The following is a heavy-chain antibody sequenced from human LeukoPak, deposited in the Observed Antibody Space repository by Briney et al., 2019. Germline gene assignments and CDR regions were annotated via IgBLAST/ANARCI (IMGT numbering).Heavy chain of an antibody. Sequence: TSETLSLTCTVSGGSISSGDYYWSWIRQPPGKGLEWMGYIYYTGSTSYNPSLKSRVSMSVHTSKNHFSLKPSSVTAADTAVYYCARGDAAMVDYWGQGTLVTVSS. CDR1: GGSISSGDYY. J-gene: IGHJ4*02. CDR3: ARGDAAMVDY. D-gene: IGHD5-18*01. V-gene: IGHV4-30-4*01. CDR2: IYYTGST.